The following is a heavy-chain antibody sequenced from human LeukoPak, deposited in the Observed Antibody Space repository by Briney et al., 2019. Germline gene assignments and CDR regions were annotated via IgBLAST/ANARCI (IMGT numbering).Heavy chain of an antibody. D-gene: IGHD7-27*01. Sequence: GEALQISCKGSGYGFTNSWIAWGRQKPGEGLEWVGIIYFGDSDAKYSPSCQGQVTISADKSTTTAYLQWDSLKASDTAMYYCASPLGIGAFDIWGQGTMVTVSS. CDR1: GYGFTNSW. J-gene: IGHJ3*02. V-gene: IGHV5-51*01. CDR2: IYFGDSDA. CDR3: ASPLGIGAFDI.